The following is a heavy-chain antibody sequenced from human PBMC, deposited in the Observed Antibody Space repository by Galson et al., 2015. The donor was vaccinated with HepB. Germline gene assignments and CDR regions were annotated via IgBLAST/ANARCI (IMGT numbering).Heavy chain of an antibody. CDR1: GYTFTGYY. CDR2: INPNSGGT. Sequence: SVKVSCKASGYTFTGYYMHWVRQAPGQGLEWMGWINPNSGGTNYAQKFQGWVTMTRDTSISTAYMELSRLRSDDTAVYYCARGPGSYECPCYYGMDVWGQGTTVTVSS. CDR3: ARGPGSYECPCYYGMDV. J-gene: IGHJ6*02. D-gene: IGHD3-10*01. V-gene: IGHV1-2*04.